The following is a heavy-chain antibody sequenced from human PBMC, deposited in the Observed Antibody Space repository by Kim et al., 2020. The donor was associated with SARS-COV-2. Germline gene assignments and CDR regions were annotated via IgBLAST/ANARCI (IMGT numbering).Heavy chain of an antibody. J-gene: IGHJ6*02. CDR1: GFTFSSYG. CDR2: IWYDGSNK. V-gene: IGHV3-33*06. Sequence: GGSLRLSCAASGFTFSSYGMHWVRQAPGKGLEWVAVIWYDGSNKYYADSVKGRFTISRDNSKNTLYLQMNSLRAEDTAVYYCAKETAVAGVNYYYYGMDVWGQGTTVTVSS. D-gene: IGHD6-19*01. CDR3: AKETAVAGVNYYYYGMDV.